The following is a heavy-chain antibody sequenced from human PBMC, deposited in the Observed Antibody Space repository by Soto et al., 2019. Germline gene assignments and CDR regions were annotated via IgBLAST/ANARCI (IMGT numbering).Heavy chain of an antibody. Sequence: SETLSLSCSVSGYSISSSNWWGWIRQPPGKGLEWIGYIYYSGSTYYNPSLKSRVTMSVDTSKNQFSLKLSSVTAVDTAVYYCARISKSRLWYYFDYWGQGTLVTVSS. J-gene: IGHJ4*02. CDR3: ARISKSRLWYYFDY. V-gene: IGHV4-28*01. D-gene: IGHD5-18*01. CDR1: GYSISSSNW. CDR2: IYYSGST.